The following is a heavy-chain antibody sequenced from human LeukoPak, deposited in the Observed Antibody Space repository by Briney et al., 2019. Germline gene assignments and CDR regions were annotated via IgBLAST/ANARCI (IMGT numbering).Heavy chain of an antibody. CDR3: ARGGSGWYKGWFDP. J-gene: IGHJ5*02. CDR1: GGSISSYY. CDR2: IYYSGST. Sequence: SETLSLTCTVSGGSISSYYWSWIRQPPGKGLEWIGYIYYSGSTNYNPSLKSRVTISVDTSKNQFSLKVSSVTAADTAVYYCARGGSGWYKGWFDPWGLGTLVTVSS. V-gene: IGHV4-59*01. D-gene: IGHD6-19*01.